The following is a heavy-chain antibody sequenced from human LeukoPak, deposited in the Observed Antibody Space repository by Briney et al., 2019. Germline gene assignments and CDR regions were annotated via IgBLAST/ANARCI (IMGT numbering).Heavy chain of an antibody. V-gene: IGHV1-46*01. D-gene: IGHD5-18*01. CDR2: INPSGGST. CDR3: ARVDTAMVTGFDY. CDR1: GHTFTSYY. Sequence: ASVKVSCKASGHTFTSYYKHWVRQAPGQGLEWMGIINPSGGSTSYAQKFQGRVTMTRDTSTSTVYMELSSLRSEDTAVYYCARVDTAMVTGFDYWGQGTLVTVSS. J-gene: IGHJ4*02.